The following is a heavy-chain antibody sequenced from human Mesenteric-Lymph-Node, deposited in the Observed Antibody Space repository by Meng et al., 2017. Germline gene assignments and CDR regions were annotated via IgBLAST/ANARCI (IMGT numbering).Heavy chain of an antibody. CDR2: IYYSGST. Sequence: SETLSLTCTVSGGSISSGGYYWSWIRQHPGKGLEWIGYIYYSGSTNYNPSLKSRVTISVDTSKNQFSLKLSSVTAADTAVYYCASPNYYDSSGYDYWGQGTLVTVSS. J-gene: IGHJ4*02. D-gene: IGHD3-22*01. V-gene: IGHV4-31*03. CDR1: GGSISSGGYY. CDR3: ASPNYYDSSGYDY.